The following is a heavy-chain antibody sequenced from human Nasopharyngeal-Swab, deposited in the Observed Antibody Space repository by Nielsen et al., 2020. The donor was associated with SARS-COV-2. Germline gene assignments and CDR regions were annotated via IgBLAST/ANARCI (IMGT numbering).Heavy chain of an antibody. V-gene: IGHV1-69*13. CDR1: GGTFSSYA. J-gene: IGHJ4*02. D-gene: IGHD2-2*01. Sequence: SVKVSCKASGGTFSSYAISWVRQAPGQGLEWMGGIIPIFGTANYAQKFQGRVTITADESTSTAYMELSSLRSEDTAVYYCARRLREVDCSSTSCSGTFDYWGQGTLATVSS. CDR2: IIPIFGTA. CDR3: ARRLREVDCSSTSCSGTFDY.